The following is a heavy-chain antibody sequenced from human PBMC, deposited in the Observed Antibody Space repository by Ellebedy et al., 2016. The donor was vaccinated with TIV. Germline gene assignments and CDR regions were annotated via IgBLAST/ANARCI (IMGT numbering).Heavy chain of an antibody. J-gene: IGHJ4*02. Sequence: AASVKVSCKTSGYTFTGSYVHWVRQAPGQGLEWMGWITPNSGGTNYAQKFRGRVTMTRDTSINTAYMELSTLTSDDTAVYYCAISPTQYFFDYWGQGTLVTVSS. CDR1: GYTFTGSY. V-gene: IGHV1-2*02. D-gene: IGHD3-9*01. CDR3: AISPTQYFFDY. CDR2: ITPNSGGT.